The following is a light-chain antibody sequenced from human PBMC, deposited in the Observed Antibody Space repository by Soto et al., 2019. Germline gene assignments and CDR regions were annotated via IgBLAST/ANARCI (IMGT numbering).Light chain of an antibody. V-gene: IGKV3-20*01. Sequence: EIVLTQSQATLSFSPEERATLSCRASQSVPDTYFAWYQQKPGQAPNLLIYDTSTRATGIPDRFSGSGSGTDFVLTIKRVEPEDFAMYFCQQYGSSPGTFGQGTKVEI. CDR2: DTS. CDR3: QQYGSSPGT. J-gene: IGKJ1*01. CDR1: QSVPDTY.